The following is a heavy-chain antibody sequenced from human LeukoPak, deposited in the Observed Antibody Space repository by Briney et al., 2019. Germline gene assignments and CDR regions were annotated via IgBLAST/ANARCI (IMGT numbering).Heavy chain of an antibody. J-gene: IGHJ5*02. Sequence: GASVKVSCKASGYTFTGYYMHWVRQAPGQGLEWMGWINPDSGATNYAQKFQGRVTMTRDTSISTAYMELSRLRADDTAVFYCARELRYPNWFDPWGQGTLVTVSS. CDR2: INPDSGAT. D-gene: IGHD3-9*01. V-gene: IGHV1-2*02. CDR3: ARELRYPNWFDP. CDR1: GYTFTGYY.